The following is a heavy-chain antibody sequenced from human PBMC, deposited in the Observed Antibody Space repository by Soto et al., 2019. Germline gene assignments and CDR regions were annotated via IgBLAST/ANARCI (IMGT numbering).Heavy chain of an antibody. J-gene: IGHJ6*03. V-gene: IGHV3-7*01. D-gene: IGHD3-16*02. CDR1: GFSFSNYW. CDR3: PREPQDFSSYIWASYRPARRGIYYMDV. Sequence: EVQLVESGGGLGQPGGSLRLSCAASGFSFSNYWMSWVRQAPGKGLEWVANIKQDGSEKDYVDSGKGRFTISRDNTKIALYLQLTCLSAEDTAVYSCPREPQDFSSYIWASYRPARRGIYYMDVWGKGTTVTVSS. CDR2: IKQDGSEK.